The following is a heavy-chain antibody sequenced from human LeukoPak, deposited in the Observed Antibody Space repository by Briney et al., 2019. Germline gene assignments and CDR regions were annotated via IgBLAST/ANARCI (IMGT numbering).Heavy chain of an antibody. CDR3: ARDRRITMVRGVLYYMDV. J-gene: IGHJ6*03. Sequence: GASVTVSCKASGYTFTSYGISWVRQAPGQGLEWMGWISAYNGNTNYAQKLQGRVTMTTDTSTSTAYMEMRSLRSDDTAVYYCARDRRITMVRGVLYYMDVWGKGTTVTISS. CDR2: ISAYNGNT. CDR1: GYTFTSYG. D-gene: IGHD3-10*01. V-gene: IGHV1-18*01.